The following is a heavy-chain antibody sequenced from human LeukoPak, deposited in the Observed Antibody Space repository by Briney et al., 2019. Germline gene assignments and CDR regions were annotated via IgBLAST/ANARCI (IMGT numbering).Heavy chain of an antibody. V-gene: IGHV1-69*13. J-gene: IGHJ5*02. CDR3: ARDNIVVVPAAFPRERWFDP. D-gene: IGHD2-2*01. CDR2: IIPIFGTA. Sequence: SVKVSCKASGGTFSSYAISWVRQAPGQGLEWMGGIIPIFGTANYAQKFQGRVTITADESTSTAYMELSSLRSEDTAVYYCARDNIVVVPAAFPRERWFDPWGQGTLVTVSS. CDR1: GGTFSSYA.